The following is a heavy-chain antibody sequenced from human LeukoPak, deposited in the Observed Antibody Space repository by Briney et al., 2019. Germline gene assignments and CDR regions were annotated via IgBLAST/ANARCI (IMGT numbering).Heavy chain of an antibody. CDR1: GLTFSKSW. V-gene: IGHV3-7*01. CDR2: IKEDGSEK. D-gene: IGHD1-1*01. J-gene: IGHJ6*02. Sequence: GGSLRLSCAASGLTFSKSWMSWVRQAPGQGLEWVAAIKEDGSEKDYVDSVKGRFTISRDNAKNSLYLQMNSLRAENTAVYYCATYTNWVAGDVWGQGTSVSVSS. CDR3: ATYTNWVAGDV.